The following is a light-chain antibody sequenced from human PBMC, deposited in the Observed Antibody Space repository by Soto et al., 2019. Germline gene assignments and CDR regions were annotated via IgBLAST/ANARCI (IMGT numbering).Light chain of an antibody. CDR3: QRYGTSLPLT. CDR1: QSVSSNY. Sequence: EIVLTQSPGTLSLSPGDRATLSCRASQSVSSNYFAWYQQKPGQAPRLLIYGASSRATGIPDRFSGSGCGTDFTLTISRREPEDFAVYYCQRYGTSLPLTFGGGTKVEIK. J-gene: IGKJ4*01. CDR2: GAS. V-gene: IGKV3-20*01.